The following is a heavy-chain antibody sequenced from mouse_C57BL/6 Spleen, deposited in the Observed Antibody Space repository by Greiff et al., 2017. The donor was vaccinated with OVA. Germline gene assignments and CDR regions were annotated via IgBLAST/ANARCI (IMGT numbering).Heavy chain of an antibody. CDR2: INPNNGGT. Sequence: VQLQQSGPELVKPGASVKIPCKASGYTFTDYNMDWVKQSHGKSLEWIGDINPNNGGTIYNQKFKGKATLTVDKSSSTAYMELRSLTSEDTAVYYCARTTVVGYYFDYWGQGTTLTVSS. J-gene: IGHJ2*01. D-gene: IGHD1-1*01. V-gene: IGHV1-18*01. CDR3: ARTTVVGYYFDY. CDR1: GYTFTDYN.